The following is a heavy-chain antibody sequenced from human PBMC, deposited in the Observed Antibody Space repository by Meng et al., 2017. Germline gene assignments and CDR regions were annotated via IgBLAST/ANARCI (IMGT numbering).Heavy chain of an antibody. V-gene: IGHV1-69*01. CDR1: GGTFSSYA. J-gene: IGHJ4*02. D-gene: IGHD3-16*01. CDR3: ASPKIGRRGSLDY. Sequence: QGEAVKLGAGGEKPGSWVKVSCKASGGTFSSYAIRWVRQAPGQGLEWMGGIIPIFGTANYEQKFQGRVTITADESTSTAYMELSSLRSEDTAVYYCASPKIGRRGSLDYWGQGTLVTVSS. CDR2: IIPIFGTA.